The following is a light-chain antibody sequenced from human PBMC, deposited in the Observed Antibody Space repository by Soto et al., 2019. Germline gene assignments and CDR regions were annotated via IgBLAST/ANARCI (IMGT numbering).Light chain of an antibody. Sequence: DIQMTQSPPSLSASVGDKVTITCRPSQSISHFLNWYQQKPGKAPKLLIYTASSLQSGVPSRFSGSGSETHFTLTVSSLQPEDSATYFCQQSYTPPHTFRQGTKLEIK. CDR2: TAS. V-gene: IGKV1-39*01. CDR1: QSISHF. J-gene: IGKJ2*01. CDR3: QQSYTPPHT.